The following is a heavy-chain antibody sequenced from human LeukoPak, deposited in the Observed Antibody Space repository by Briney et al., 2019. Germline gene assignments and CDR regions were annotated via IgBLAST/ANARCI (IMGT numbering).Heavy chain of an antibody. CDR2: INTNTGNP. CDR1: GYTFTSYA. D-gene: IGHD2-15*01. Sequence: VASVKVSCKASGYTFTSYAMNWVRQAPGQGLEWMGWINTNTGNPTYAQGFTGRFVFSLDTSVSTAYLQISSLKAEDTAVYYCARDHSGANAPPTAYWGQGTLVTVSS. J-gene: IGHJ4*02. V-gene: IGHV7-4-1*02. CDR3: ARDHSGANAPPTAY.